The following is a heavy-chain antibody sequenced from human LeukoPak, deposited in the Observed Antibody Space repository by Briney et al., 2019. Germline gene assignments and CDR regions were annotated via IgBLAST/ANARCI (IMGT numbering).Heavy chain of an antibody. CDR1: GFTFSTFA. J-gene: IGHJ3*02. Sequence: PEGSLRLSCAASGFTFSTFAMIWVRQPPGKGLEWVSSIFPSGGEIHYADSVRGRFSISRDNAKNSLYLQMNSLRVEDTAVYYCARDHHRRLYDSQARDTFDIWGQGTLVTVSS. CDR3: ARDHHRRLYDSQARDTFDI. V-gene: IGHV3-21*01. CDR2: IFPSGGEI. D-gene: IGHD3-22*01.